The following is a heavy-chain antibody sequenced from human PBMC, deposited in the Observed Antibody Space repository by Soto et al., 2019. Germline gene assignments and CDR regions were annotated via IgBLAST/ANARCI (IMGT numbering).Heavy chain of an antibody. CDR1: GGSISSNKW. CDR3: ATDTIGYSSSLYGMDV. CDR2: IYHSGST. J-gene: IGHJ6*02. V-gene: IGHV4-4*02. Sequence: SETLSLTCAVSGGSISSNKWWSWVRQPPGKGLEWIGEIYHSGSTNYNPSLKSRVTISVDKSKNQFSLKLSSVTAADTAVYYCATDTIGYSSSLYGMDVWGQGTTVTVSS. D-gene: IGHD6-13*01.